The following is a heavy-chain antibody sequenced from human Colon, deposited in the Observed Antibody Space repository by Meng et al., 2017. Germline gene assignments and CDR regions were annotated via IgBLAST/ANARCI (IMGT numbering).Heavy chain of an antibody. Sequence: QVQLVQSGAEVKKPGASVKVSCKASGYTFTTYGISWMRRAPGQGLEWMGWISTYDDNTNYVEKFRGQVTMTTDTSTNTAYMELRSLRSDDTAVYYCARDNPGDYVWDYWGQGTLVTVSS. CDR1: GYTFTTYG. CDR2: ISTYDDNT. CDR3: ARDNPGDYVWDY. J-gene: IGHJ4*02. D-gene: IGHD4-17*01. V-gene: IGHV1-18*01.